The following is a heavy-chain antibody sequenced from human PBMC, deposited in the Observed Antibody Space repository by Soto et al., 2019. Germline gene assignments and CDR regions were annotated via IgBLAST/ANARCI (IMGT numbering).Heavy chain of an antibody. D-gene: IGHD3-16*02. CDR3: ATIGVSGYLAV. V-gene: IGHV4-31*03. CDR2: TSHSGST. J-gene: IGHJ6*02. Sequence: SETLSLTCSVSGADINSGGFTWTWIRQHAGKGLEWLGYTSHSGSTDYNPSLKSRLSISGDTSKNHFSLTLTSVTAADAAVYYCATIGVSGYLAVWGQGTTVTVSS. CDR1: GADINSGGFT.